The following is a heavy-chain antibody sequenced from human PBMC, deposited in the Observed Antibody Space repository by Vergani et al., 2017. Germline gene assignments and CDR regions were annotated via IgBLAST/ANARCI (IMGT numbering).Heavy chain of an antibody. CDR1: GGSFSGYY. V-gene: IGHV4-34*01. D-gene: IGHD1-26*01. J-gene: IGHJ3*02. Sequence: QVQLQQWGAGLLKPSETLSLTCAVYGGSFSGYYRSWIRQPPGKGLEWIGEINHSGSTNYNPSLKRRVTISLDTSKNQFSLKLSSVTAADTAVYYCARRSVSWGAFDIWGQGTMVTVSS. CDR3: ARRSVSWGAFDI. CDR2: INHSGST.